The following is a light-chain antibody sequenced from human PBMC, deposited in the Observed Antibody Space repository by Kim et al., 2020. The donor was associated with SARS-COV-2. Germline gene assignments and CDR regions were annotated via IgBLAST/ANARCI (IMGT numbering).Light chain of an antibody. CDR2: GKN. V-gene: IGLV3-19*01. Sequence: SSELTQDPAVAVALRQTVRSTCQGDSIRSYYASWYQQKPGQAPVLVIYGKNNRPSGIPDRFSGSSSGNTASLTITGAQAEDEADYYCNSRDNRGNPAVFGAEPQLTGL. CDR3: NSRDNRGNPAV. CDR1: SIRSYY. J-gene: IGLJ2*01.